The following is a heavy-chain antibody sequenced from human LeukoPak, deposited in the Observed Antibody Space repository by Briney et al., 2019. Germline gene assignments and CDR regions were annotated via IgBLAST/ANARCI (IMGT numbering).Heavy chain of an antibody. CDR2: ISGSGGST. J-gene: IGHJ5*02. CDR1: GFTFSSYA. Sequence: PGGSLRLSCAASGFTFSSYAMSWVRQAPGKGLEWVSAISGSGGSTYYADSVKGRFTISRDNSNNTLYLQMNSLRAEDTAVYYCATGPSWLQRTNWFDPWGQGTLVTVSS. CDR3: ATGPSWLQRTNWFDP. D-gene: IGHD5-18*01. V-gene: IGHV3-23*01.